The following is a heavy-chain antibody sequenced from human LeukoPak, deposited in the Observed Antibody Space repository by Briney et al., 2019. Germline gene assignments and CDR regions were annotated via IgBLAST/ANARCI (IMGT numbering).Heavy chain of an antibody. V-gene: IGHV1-8*01. CDR2: MNPYSGNT. CDR1: GYTFTSYD. D-gene: IGHD5-12*01. CDR3: ARGRYSGYGIDS. Sequence: ASVKVSCKASGYTFTSYDINWVRQATGQGLEWMGWMNPYSGNTAYAQKFQGRVTMTRNTSISTAYMELSSLTSEDTAVYYCARGRYSGYGIDSWGRGTLVSVSS. J-gene: IGHJ4*02.